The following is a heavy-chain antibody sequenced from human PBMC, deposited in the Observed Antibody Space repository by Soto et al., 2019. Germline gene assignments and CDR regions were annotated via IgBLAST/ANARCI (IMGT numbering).Heavy chain of an antibody. J-gene: IGHJ4*02. V-gene: IGHV4-34*01. Sequence: SETLSLTCAVYGGSFSGYYWSWIRQPPGKGLEWIGEINHSGSTNYNPPLKSRVTISVDTSKNQFSLKLSSVTAADTAVYYCARLDCSSTSCIFDYWGQGTLVTVSS. CDR2: INHSGST. D-gene: IGHD2-2*01. CDR1: GGSFSGYY. CDR3: ARLDCSSTSCIFDY.